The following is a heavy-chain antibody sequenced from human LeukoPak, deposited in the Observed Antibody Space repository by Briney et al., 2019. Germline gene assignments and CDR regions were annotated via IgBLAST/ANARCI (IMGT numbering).Heavy chain of an antibody. J-gene: IGHJ6*02. D-gene: IGHD6-13*01. CDR1: GYTFTSYG. CDR2: ISAYNGNT. CDR3: ARAYSSSWYRENYYCYYGMDV. Sequence: GASVKVSCKASGYTFTSYGISWVRQAPGQGLEWMGWISAYNGNTNYAQKLQGRVTMTTDTSTSTAYMELSSLRPEDTAVYYCARAYSSSWYRENYYCYYGMDVWGQGTTVTVSS. V-gene: IGHV1-18*01.